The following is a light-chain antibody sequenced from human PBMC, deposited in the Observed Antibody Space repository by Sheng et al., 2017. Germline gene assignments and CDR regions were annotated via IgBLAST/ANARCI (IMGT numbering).Light chain of an antibody. CDR3: SSYTSSNTVI. V-gene: IGLV2-14*03. CDR1: SIDIGAYDY. J-gene: IGLJ2*01. Sequence: QSALTQPASVSGSPGQSITISCIGTSIDIGAYDYVSWYQQHPGKAPKLMIYDVSSRPSGVSNRFSGSKSGNTASLTISGLQAEDEADYYCSSYTSSNTVIFGGGTKLTVL. CDR2: DVS.